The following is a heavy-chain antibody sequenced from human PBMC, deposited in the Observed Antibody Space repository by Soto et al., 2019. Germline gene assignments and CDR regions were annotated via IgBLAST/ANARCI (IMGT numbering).Heavy chain of an antibody. Sequence: GGSLRLSCAASGFTFSSYSMNWVRQAPGKGLEWVSYISSSSSTIYYADSVKGRFTISRDNAKNSLYLQMNSLRAEDTAVYYCARDSHSGYDNYYYYYMDVWGKGTTVTVSS. J-gene: IGHJ6*03. CDR1: GFTFSSYS. D-gene: IGHD5-12*01. CDR2: ISSSSSTI. CDR3: ARDSHSGYDNYYYYYMDV. V-gene: IGHV3-48*01.